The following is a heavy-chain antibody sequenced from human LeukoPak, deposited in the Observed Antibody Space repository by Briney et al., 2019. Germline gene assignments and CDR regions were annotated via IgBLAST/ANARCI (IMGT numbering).Heavy chain of an antibody. D-gene: IGHD3-9*01. CDR3: ARTLYYDILTGYYKGADLDY. V-gene: IGHV5-51*01. CDR1: GYSFTSYW. CDR2: IYPGDSDT. J-gene: IGHJ4*02. Sequence: GESLKISCQGSGYSFTSYWIGWVRQMPGKGLEWMGIIYPGDSDTRYSPSFQGQVTISADKSISTAYLQWSSLKASDTAMYYCARTLYYDILTGYYKGADLDYWGQGTLVTVSS.